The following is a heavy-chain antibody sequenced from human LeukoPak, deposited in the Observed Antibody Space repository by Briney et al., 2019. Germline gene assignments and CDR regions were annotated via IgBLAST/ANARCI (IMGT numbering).Heavy chain of an antibody. Sequence: GGSQRLSCAASGFTFTTYAMSWVRQAPGKGLEWVSLISGSGGGTYYADSVKGRFTISRDNSKNMVYLQVNSLRADDTAVYYCAKGKTYYDILTGYYLDYWGQGTLVTVSS. J-gene: IGHJ4*02. CDR1: GFTFTTYA. CDR2: ISGSGGGT. CDR3: AKGKTYYDILTGYYLDY. V-gene: IGHV3-23*01. D-gene: IGHD3-9*01.